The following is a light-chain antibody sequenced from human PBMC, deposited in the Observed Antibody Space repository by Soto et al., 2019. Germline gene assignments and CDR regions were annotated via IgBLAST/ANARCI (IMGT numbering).Light chain of an antibody. CDR1: QGISSY. J-gene: IGKJ4*01. CDR3: QQYYSYPPT. CDR2: AAS. Sequence: AIRMTQSPSSFSASTGDRVTITCRASQGISSYLAWYQQKPGKAPKLLIYAASTLQIGVPSRFSGSGSATDFTLTISCLQAEDFATYYCQQYYSYPPTFGGGTKVEIK. V-gene: IGKV1-8*01.